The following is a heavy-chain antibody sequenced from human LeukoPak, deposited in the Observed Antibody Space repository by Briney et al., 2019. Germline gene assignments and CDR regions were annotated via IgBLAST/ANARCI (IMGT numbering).Heavy chain of an antibody. D-gene: IGHD6-19*01. Sequence: GGSLRLSCAASGFTFSSYGMSWVRQAPGKGLEWVSAISGSGGSTYYADSVKGRFTISRDNSKNTLYLQMNSLRAEDTAVYYCAKDLGDGNILVSSIFDYWGQGTLVTVSS. CDR2: ISGSGGST. J-gene: IGHJ4*02. CDR1: GFTFSSYG. CDR3: AKDLGDGNILVSSIFDY. V-gene: IGHV3-23*01.